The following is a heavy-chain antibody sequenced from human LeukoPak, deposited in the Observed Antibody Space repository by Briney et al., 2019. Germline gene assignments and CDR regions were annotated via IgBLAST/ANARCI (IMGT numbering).Heavy chain of an antibody. CDR2: IYYSGST. J-gene: IGHJ4*02. Sequence: PSETLSLTCTVSGGSISSYYWSWIRQPPGKGLEWIGYIYYSGSTNYNSSLKSRVTISVDTSKNQFSLKLSSVTAADTAVYYCARQEMATTESPFDYWGQGTLVTVSS. V-gene: IGHV4-59*08. D-gene: IGHD5-24*01. CDR1: GGSISSYY. CDR3: ARQEMATTESPFDY.